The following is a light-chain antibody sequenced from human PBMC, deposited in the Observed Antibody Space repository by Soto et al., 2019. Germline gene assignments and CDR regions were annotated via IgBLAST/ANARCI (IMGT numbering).Light chain of an antibody. CDR2: GAS. V-gene: IGKV3-15*01. CDR1: QSVSSN. CDR3: QQYNNWPPLT. Sequence: EIVMTQSPATLSVSPGERATLSCRASQSVSSNLAWYQQKPGQAPRLLIYGASTRATGIPARFSGSGSGTEVTLTTISLQSEEFAVYYCQQYNNWPPLTFGGGTKVEIK. J-gene: IGKJ4*01.